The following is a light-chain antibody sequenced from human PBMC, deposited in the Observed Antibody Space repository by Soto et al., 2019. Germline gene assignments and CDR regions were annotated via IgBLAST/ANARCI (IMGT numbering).Light chain of an antibody. CDR1: QGLVYSDGNTF. CDR2: QVS. J-gene: IGKJ1*01. V-gene: IGKV2-30*01. CDR3: VQGTHWPWT. Sequence: DVVMTQSPLSLSVTLGQTASISCRSSQGLVYSDGNTFLNWFHQRPGQSPRRLIYQVSKRDSGVPDRFSGYGSGTDYTLTISRVEAEDVGIYYCVQGTHWPWTFGQGTKVEIK.